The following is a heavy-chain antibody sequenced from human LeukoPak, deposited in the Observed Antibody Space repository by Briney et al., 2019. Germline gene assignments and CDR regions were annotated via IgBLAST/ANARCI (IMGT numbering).Heavy chain of an antibody. V-gene: IGHV4-39*01. CDR3: ARLLHDTRGYYYFDY. CDR1: GGSISSSSYY. J-gene: IGHJ4*02. CDR2: IYYSGSP. D-gene: IGHD3-22*01. Sequence: SETLSLTCTVSGGSISSSSYYWGWIRQPPGEGLQWLGSIYYSGSPYDNPSLKSRVTISVDTSKNQFSLKLSSVTAADTAVYYCARLLHDTRGYYYFDYWGPGTLVTVSS.